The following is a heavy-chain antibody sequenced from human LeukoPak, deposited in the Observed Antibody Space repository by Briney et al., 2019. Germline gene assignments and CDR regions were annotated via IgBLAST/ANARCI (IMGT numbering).Heavy chain of an antibody. CDR1: GGTFSSYA. Sequence: SVKVSCKASGGTFSSYAISWVRQAPGQGLEWMGRIIPIFGTANYAQKFQGRVTITTDESTSTDYMELSSLRSEDTAVSYCATEGDYNGSGSSPPLAVWGQGTLVTVSS. CDR2: IIPIFGTA. D-gene: IGHD3-10*01. J-gene: IGHJ4*02. V-gene: IGHV1-69*05. CDR3: ATEGDYNGSGSSPPLAV.